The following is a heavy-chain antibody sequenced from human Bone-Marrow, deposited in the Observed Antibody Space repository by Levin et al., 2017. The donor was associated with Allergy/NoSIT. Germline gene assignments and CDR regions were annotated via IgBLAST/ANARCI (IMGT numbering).Heavy chain of an antibody. Sequence: SCAASGFSFSTYAMTWVRQAPGKGLEWVSIITSNAESTYYADSVKGRFTISRDNAKNTLYLQMNSLRAEDTAVYYCAKAGATVATGYDHWGQGTLVTVSS. D-gene: IGHD4-17*01. J-gene: IGHJ5*02. CDR3: AKAGATVATGYDH. CDR2: ITSNAEST. CDR1: GFSFSTYA. V-gene: IGHV3-23*01.